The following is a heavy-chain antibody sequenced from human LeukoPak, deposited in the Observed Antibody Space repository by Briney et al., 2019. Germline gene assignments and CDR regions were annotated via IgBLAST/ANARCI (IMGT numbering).Heavy chain of an antibody. CDR2: ISYDGSNK. CDR1: GFTFSSYA. D-gene: IGHD1-7*01. Sequence: GRSLRLSCAASGFTFSSYAMRWVRQAPGKGLEWVAVISYDGSNKYYADSVKGRFTISRDNSKNTLYLQMNSLRAEDTAVYYCARDFVQGELADYWGQGTLVTVSS. J-gene: IGHJ4*02. V-gene: IGHV3-30-3*01. CDR3: ARDFVQGELADY.